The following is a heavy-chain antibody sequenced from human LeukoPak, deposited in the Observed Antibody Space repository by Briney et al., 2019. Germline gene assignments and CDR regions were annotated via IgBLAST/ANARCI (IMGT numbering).Heavy chain of an antibody. CDR3: AREGGSSWQYYYYYGMDV. CDR2: ISSSSSYI. D-gene: IGHD6-13*01. Sequence: PGGSLRLSCAASGFTFSSSDMDWVRQAPGKGLEWVSSISSSSSYIYYADSVKGRFTISRDNAKNSLYLQMNSLRAEDTAVYYCAREGGSSWQYYYYYGMDVWGQGTTVTVSS. V-gene: IGHV3-21*01. CDR1: GFTFSSSD. J-gene: IGHJ6*02.